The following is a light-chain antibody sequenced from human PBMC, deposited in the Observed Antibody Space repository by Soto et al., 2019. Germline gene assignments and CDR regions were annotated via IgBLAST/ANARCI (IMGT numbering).Light chain of an antibody. CDR1: SSNIGNNY. J-gene: IGLJ3*02. CDR2: ENN. Sequence: QSVLTQPPSVSAAPGQKVTISCSGSSSNIGNNYVSWYQQLPGTAPKLLIYENNKRPSGIPDRFSGSKSGTSATLGITGPQTGDEADYYCGTWDSSLSVSFGGGTKLTVL. CDR3: GTWDSSLSVS. V-gene: IGLV1-51*02.